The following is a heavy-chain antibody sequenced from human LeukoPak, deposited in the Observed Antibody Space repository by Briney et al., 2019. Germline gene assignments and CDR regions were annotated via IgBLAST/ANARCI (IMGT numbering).Heavy chain of an antibody. D-gene: IGHD4-17*01. CDR1: GFTFSSYS. Sequence: GGSLRLSCAASGFTFSSYSMNWVRQAPGKGLAWVSGISGSGGGTYYVDSVRGRFTISRDNSKNTLFLDMNNMRADDTAVYFCVKDNYADYASGGVDWYFDLWGRGTLVTVSS. CDR3: VKDNYADYASGGVDWYFDL. CDR2: ISGSGGGT. V-gene: IGHV3-23*01. J-gene: IGHJ2*01.